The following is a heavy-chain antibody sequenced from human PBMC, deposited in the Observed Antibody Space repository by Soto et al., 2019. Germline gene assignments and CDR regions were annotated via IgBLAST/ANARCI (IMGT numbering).Heavy chain of an antibody. CDR1: GGSISSYY. D-gene: IGHD6-13*01. V-gene: IGHV4-59*01. CDR2: IYYSGST. J-gene: IGHJ6*02. CDR3: AREGVSSSWYNYYGMDV. Sequence: PEETLSLTCTVSGGSISSYYWSWIRQPPGKGLEWIGYIYYSGSTNYNPSLKSRVTTSVDTSKNQFSLKLSSVTAADTAVYYCAREGVSSSWYNYYGMDVWGQGTTVTVSS.